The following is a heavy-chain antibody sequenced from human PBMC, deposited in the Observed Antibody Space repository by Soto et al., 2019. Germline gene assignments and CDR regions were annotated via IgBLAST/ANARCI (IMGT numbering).Heavy chain of an antibody. Sequence: SETLSLTCTVSGGSISSYYWSWIRQPPGKGLEWIGYMYNTGSTIYNPSLKSRVTISVDTSKNQFSLKPNSVTAADTAVYYCARDLWGYCGADCYPLDVWGQWTTVTVS. V-gene: IGHV4-59*01. J-gene: IGHJ6*02. CDR3: ARDLWGYCGADCYPLDV. CDR1: GGSISSYY. D-gene: IGHD2-21*02. CDR2: MYNTGST.